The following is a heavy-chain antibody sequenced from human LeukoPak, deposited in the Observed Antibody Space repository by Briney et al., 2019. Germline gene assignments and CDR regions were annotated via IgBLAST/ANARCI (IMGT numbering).Heavy chain of an antibody. CDR3: ARQITIFGVVRFGWFDP. CDR1: GASITSNW. D-gene: IGHD3-3*01. J-gene: IGHJ5*02. CDR2: IHHSASP. V-gene: IGHV4-4*02. Sequence: KPSETLSLTCAVSGASITSNWWSWVRQSPGKGLEWIGEIHHSASPNYNTSLKSRVTLSLDKSQNQFSLKVTSVTAADTAVYYCARQITIFGVVRFGWFDPWGQGTLVTVSS.